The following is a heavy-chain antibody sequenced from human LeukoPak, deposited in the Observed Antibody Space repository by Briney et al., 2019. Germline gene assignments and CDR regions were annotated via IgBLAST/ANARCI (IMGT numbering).Heavy chain of an antibody. D-gene: IGHD6-6*01. CDR2: INHSGST. CDR3: ARVDYGSSSGWFDP. V-gene: IGHV4-34*01. J-gene: IGHJ5*02. CDR1: GASFSGYY. Sequence: SETLSLTCAVYGASFSGYYWSWIRQPPGKGLGWIGEINHSGSTNYNPSLKSRVTISVDTSKNQFSLKLTSVTAADTAVYYCARVDYGSSSGWFDPWGQGTLVTVSS.